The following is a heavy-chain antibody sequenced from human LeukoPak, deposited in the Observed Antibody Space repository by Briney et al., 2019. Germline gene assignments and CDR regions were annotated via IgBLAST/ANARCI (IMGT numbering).Heavy chain of an antibody. CDR1: GGSISSYY. J-gene: IGHJ2*01. V-gene: IGHV4-4*07. Sequence: SETLSLTCTVPGGSISSYYWSWIRQPAGKGLEWIGRIYSSGSINYNPSLNSRVTMSVDTSKNQFSLKLSAATAADTAVYYCARRDWNYWYFDLWGRGALVTVSS. CDR2: IYSSGSI. CDR3: ARRDWNYWYFDL. D-gene: IGHD1-1*01.